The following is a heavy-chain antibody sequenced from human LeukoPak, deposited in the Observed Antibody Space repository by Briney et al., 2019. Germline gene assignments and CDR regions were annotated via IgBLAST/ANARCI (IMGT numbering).Heavy chain of an antibody. V-gene: IGHV3-21*01. CDR3: AESVDSSGWYVFDY. J-gene: IGHJ4*02. Sequence: GSLRLSCAASGFTLSSYSMNWVRQAPGKGLEWVSSISSSSSYIYYADSVKGRFTISRDNAKNSLYLQMNSLRAEDTAVYYCAESVDSSGWYVFDYWGQGTLVTVSS. CDR1: GFTLSSYS. CDR2: ISSSSSYI. D-gene: IGHD6-19*01.